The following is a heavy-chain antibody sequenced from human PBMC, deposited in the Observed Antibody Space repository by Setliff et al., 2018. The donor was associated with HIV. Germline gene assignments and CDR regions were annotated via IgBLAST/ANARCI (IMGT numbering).Heavy chain of an antibody. V-gene: IGHV3-11*04. D-gene: IGHD1-26*01. CDR2: ISSSDNTK. Sequence: PGGSLRLSCAASGFTFSSYAMSWIRQAPGKGLEWVSYISSSDNTKYYADSVKGRFTISRDNAKNSLDLQMNNLRVEDTAVYYCARVGYSGSYGSWGQGTLVTVSS. CDR3: ARVGYSGSYGS. J-gene: IGHJ5*02. CDR1: GFTFSSYA.